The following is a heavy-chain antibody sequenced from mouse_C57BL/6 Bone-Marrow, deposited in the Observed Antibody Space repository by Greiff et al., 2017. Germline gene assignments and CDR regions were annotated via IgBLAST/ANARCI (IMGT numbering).Heavy chain of an antibody. CDR1: GYTFTSYW. CDR2: IHPNSGST. Sequence: QVQLQQSGAELVKPGASVKLSCKASGYTFTSYWMHWVKQRPGQGLEWIGMIHPNSGSTNYNEKFKSKATLTVDKSSSTAYMQLSSLTSEDSAVYYCARQGIRAWFAYWGQGTLVTVSA. V-gene: IGHV1-64*01. D-gene: IGHD2-4*01. J-gene: IGHJ3*01. CDR3: ARQGIRAWFAY.